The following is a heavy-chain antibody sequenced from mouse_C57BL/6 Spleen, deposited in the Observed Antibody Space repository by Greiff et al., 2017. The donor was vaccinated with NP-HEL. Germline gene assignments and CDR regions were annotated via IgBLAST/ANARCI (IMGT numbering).Heavy chain of an antibody. Sequence: EVKLMESGGGLVQPGGSLKLSCAASGFTFSDYGMAWVRQAPRKGPEWVAFISNLAYSIYYADTVTGRFTISRENAKNTLYLEMSSLRSEDTAMYYCARQYSNYVNYAMDYWGQGTSVTVSS. D-gene: IGHD2-5*01. CDR2: ISNLAYSI. CDR1: GFTFSDYG. V-gene: IGHV5-15*01. CDR3: ARQYSNYVNYAMDY. J-gene: IGHJ4*01.